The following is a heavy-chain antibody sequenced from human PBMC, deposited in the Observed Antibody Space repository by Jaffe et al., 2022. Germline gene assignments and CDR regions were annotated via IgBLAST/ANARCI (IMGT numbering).Heavy chain of an antibody. CDR2: INPNSGGT. Sequence: QVQLVQSGAEVKKPGASVKVSCKASGYTFTGYYMHWVRQAPGQGLEWMGWINPNSGGTNYAQKFQGRVTMTRDTSISTAYMELSRLRSDDTAVYYCARMPSHDYGGNPYAVIYYFDYWGQGTLVTVSS. V-gene: IGHV1-2*02. CDR3: ARMPSHDYGGNPYAVIYYFDY. D-gene: IGHD4-17*01. CDR1: GYTFTGYY. J-gene: IGHJ4*02.